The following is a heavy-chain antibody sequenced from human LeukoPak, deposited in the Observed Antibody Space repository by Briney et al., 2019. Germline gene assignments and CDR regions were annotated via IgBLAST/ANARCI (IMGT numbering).Heavy chain of an antibody. J-gene: IGHJ4*02. CDR1: GFTFSGSA. CDR2: IRSKANSYAT. Sequence: GGSLGLSCAASGFTFSGSAMHWVRQASGKGLEWVGRIRSKANSYATAYAASVKGRFTISRDDSKNTAYLQMNSLKTEDTAVYYCTRQTLTGYPDYWGQGTLVTVSS. D-gene: IGHD3-9*01. CDR3: TRQTLTGYPDY. V-gene: IGHV3-73*01.